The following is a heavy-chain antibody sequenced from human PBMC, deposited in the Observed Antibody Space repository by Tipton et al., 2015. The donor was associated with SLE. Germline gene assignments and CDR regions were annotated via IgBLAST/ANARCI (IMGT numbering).Heavy chain of an antibody. J-gene: IGHJ3*02. CDR3: ARIPGIAAAGSTFDI. D-gene: IGHD6-13*01. CDR2: IYYSGST. V-gene: IGHV4-59*12. Sequence: TLSLTCTVSGGSISSYYWSWIRQPPGKGLEWIGYIYYSGSTNYNPSLKSRVTISVDTSKNQFSPKLSSVTAADTAVYYCARIPGIAAAGSTFDIWGQGTMVTVSS. CDR1: GGSISSYY.